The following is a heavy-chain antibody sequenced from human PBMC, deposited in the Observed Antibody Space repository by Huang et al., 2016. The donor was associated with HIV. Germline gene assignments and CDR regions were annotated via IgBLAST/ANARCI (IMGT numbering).Heavy chain of an antibody. Sequence: EVQLWESGGTLVQPGGSLRLSCGASGFTFSNYGMSWVRHAPGKGLEWVSFISGRSGTIDYADSVKGRFTISRDNVKKTVYLQMNSLRVEDAAVYYCAKDRGDGYSGYDYDYWGQGTLVTVSS. J-gene: IGHJ4*02. V-gene: IGHV3-23*01. D-gene: IGHD5-12*01. CDR1: GFTFSNYG. CDR2: ISGRSGTI. CDR3: AKDRGDGYSGYDYDY.